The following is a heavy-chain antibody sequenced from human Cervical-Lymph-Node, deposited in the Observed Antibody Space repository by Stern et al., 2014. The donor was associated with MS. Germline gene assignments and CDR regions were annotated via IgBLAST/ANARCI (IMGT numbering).Heavy chain of an antibody. Sequence: QVQLQESGPGLVKPSQSLSLTCIVSGGSIGIGSYSWSWIRQPAGKGLEXIGHIYSSGSANYNPSLKSRVTISVATPENQFPLRLSSVTATDTAMYYCARSGRGFAWFDTWGQGTLVTVSS. D-gene: IGHD1-26*01. J-gene: IGHJ5*02. V-gene: IGHV4-61*02. CDR1: GGSIGIGSYS. CDR3: ARSGRGFAWFDT. CDR2: IYSSGSA.